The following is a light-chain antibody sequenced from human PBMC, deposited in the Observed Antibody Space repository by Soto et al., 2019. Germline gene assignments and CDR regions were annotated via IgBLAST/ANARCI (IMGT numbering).Light chain of an antibody. CDR3: CSYAGSSTWV. Sequence: QSALTQPASVSGSPGQSITISCTGTSSDVGSYNLVSWYQQHPGKAPKRMIYEDSKRPSGVSNRFSGFKSGNTASLTISGLQAEDEADYYCCSYAGSSTWVFGGGTKLTVL. CDR2: EDS. CDR1: SSDVGSYNL. V-gene: IGLV2-23*01. J-gene: IGLJ3*02.